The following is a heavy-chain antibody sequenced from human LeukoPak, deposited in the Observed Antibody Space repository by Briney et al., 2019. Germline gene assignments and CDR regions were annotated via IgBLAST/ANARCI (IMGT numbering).Heavy chain of an antibody. Sequence: ASVTVSCKVSGYTLTELSMHWVRQAPGKGLEWMGGLDPEDGETIYAQKFQGRVTMTEDTSTDTAYMELSSLRSEDTAVYYCATGDSGSYLPDYWGQGTLVTVSS. CDR1: GYTLTELS. CDR2: LDPEDGET. D-gene: IGHD1-26*01. CDR3: ATGDSGSYLPDY. J-gene: IGHJ4*02. V-gene: IGHV1-24*01.